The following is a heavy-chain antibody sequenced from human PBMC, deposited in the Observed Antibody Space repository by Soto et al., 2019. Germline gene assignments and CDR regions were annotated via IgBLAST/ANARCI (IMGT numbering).Heavy chain of an antibody. CDR3: ARGRDIVLVQPGISFDY. CDR1: GYTFTSYE. D-gene: IGHD2-2*01. V-gene: IGHV1-8*01. CDR2: MNPNSGKT. Sequence: QVQLVQSGAEVKKPGASVKVSCKASGYTFTSYEINWVRQAPGQGLEWMGWMNPNSGKTGYGQKSQGRVTMTRDISQNTMYMELRSLGSEDAAVYFCARGRDIVLVQPGISFDYWGQGTLVTVSS. J-gene: IGHJ4*02.